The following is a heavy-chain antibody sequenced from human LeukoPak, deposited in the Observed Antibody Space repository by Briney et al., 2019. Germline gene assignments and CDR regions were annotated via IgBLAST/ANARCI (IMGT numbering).Heavy chain of an antibody. Sequence: GGSLRLSCAASGFTFCSYSMNWVRQAPGKGLEWVSSISSSSSYIYYADSVKGRFTISRDNAKNSLYLQMNSLRAEDTAVYYCAKVPSGRYCSGGSCYFDYWGQGTLVTVSS. CDR3: AKVPSGRYCSGGSCYFDY. CDR2: ISSSSSYI. CDR1: GFTFCSYS. J-gene: IGHJ4*02. D-gene: IGHD2-15*01. V-gene: IGHV3-21*04.